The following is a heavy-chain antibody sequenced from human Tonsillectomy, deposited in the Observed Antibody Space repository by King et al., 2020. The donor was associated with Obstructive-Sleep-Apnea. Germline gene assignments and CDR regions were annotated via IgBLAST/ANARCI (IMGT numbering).Heavy chain of an antibody. J-gene: IGHJ6*02. D-gene: IGHD3-9*01. CDR1: GDSISSGGYY. CDR3: ARDLRYYGMDV. V-gene: IGHV4-31*03. Sequence: QLQESGPGLVKPSQTLSLTCTVSGDSISSGGYYWSWIRQHPGKGLERIGYIYYIGSTYYNPSLKSRVTISVDTSKNQFSLKLTSVTAADTAVYFCARDLRYYGMDVWGQGTTVTVSS. CDR2: IYYIGST.